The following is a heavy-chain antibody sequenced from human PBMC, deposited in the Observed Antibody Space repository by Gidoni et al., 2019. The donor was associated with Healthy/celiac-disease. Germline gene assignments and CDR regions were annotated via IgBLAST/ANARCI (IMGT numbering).Heavy chain of an antibody. Sequence: EVQLLESGGGLVQPGGSLRLSCAASGLTLSSYAMSWVRQAPGKGLEWVSAISGSGGSTYYADSVKGRFTISRDNSKNTLYLQMNSLRAEDTAVYYCARHSYYDILTDNWFDPWGQGTLVTVSS. CDR1: GLTLSSYA. D-gene: IGHD3-9*01. CDR3: ARHSYYDILTDNWFDP. J-gene: IGHJ5*02. CDR2: ISGSGGST. V-gene: IGHV3-23*01.